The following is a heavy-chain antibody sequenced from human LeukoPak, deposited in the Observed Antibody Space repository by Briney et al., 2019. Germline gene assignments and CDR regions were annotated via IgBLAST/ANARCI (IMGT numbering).Heavy chain of an antibody. D-gene: IGHD3-22*01. J-gene: IGHJ4*02. CDR1: GFTFSSYG. Sequence: GGSLRLSCAASGFTFSSYGMHWVRQAPGKGLEWVAVISYHGSDTYYADSVKGRFTISRDNSKNTLYLQMNSLKLEDTAVYYCANSDTTGYYDYWGQGTLVTVSS. CDR2: ISYHGSDT. CDR3: ANSDTTGYYDY. V-gene: IGHV3-30*18.